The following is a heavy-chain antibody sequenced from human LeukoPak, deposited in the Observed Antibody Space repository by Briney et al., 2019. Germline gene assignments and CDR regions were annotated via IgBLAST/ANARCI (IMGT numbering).Heavy chain of an antibody. CDR3: AKDYSESRVADVFFEY. Sequence: GGSLRLSCAASGLTFSDHAMSWFRQAPGKDLEWVAGITSGFTPHYADSVKGRFTISRDNSKNTVHLHLNSLRAEDTAIYYCAKDYSESRVADVFFEYWGQGTLVTVSS. D-gene: IGHD2-15*01. CDR1: GLTFSDHA. V-gene: IGHV3-23*01. J-gene: IGHJ4*02. CDR2: ITSGFTP.